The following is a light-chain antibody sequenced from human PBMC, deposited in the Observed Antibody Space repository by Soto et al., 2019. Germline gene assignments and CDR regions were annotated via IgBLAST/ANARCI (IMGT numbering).Light chain of an antibody. CDR2: EGS. Sequence: QSVLTQPASVSGSPGQSITISCTGTSSDVGSYNLVSWYQHHPGKTPKLMIYEGSRRPSGVSNSFSASKSGNTASLTISGLQAEDEAEYYCCSYETSSTYVFGSGTTVTVL. V-gene: IGLV2-23*01. CDR1: SSDVGSYNL. J-gene: IGLJ1*01. CDR3: CSYETSSTYV.